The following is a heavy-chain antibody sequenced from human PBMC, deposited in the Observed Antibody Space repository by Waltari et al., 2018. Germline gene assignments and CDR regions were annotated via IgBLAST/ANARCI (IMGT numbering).Heavy chain of an antibody. D-gene: IGHD5-12*01. J-gene: IGHJ4*02. Sequence: QVQLQESGPGLVKPSQTLSLTCTVSGGPISSGGYYWSWIRQHPGKGLERNWYISYSGRIYYNTDLKSRVTISVETSKNPVSLKLSSVTAADTAVYYCARGPDIVATDDWGQGTLVTVSS. CDR1: GGPISSGGYY. CDR2: ISYSGRI. CDR3: ARGPDIVATDD. V-gene: IGHV4-31*03.